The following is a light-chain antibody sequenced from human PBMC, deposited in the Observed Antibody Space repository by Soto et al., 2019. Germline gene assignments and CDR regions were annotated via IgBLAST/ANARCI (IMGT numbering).Light chain of an antibody. J-gene: IGLJ1*01. CDR1: SSDVGANNY. CDR2: EVT. V-gene: IGLV2-8*01. CDR3: SSYAGTNRV. Sequence: QSVLTQPPSAFGSPGQSVTISCTGTSSDVGANNYVSWYQQHPGKAPKLMIYEVTKRPSGVPDRFSGSKSGNTASLTVSGLQAEDEADYYCSSYAGTNRVFGTGTKLTVL.